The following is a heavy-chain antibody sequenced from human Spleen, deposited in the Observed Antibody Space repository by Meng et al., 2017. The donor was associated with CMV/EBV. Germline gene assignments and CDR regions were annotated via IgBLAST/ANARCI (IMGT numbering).Heavy chain of an antibody. D-gene: IGHD3-10*01. CDR1: GYTFTSYY. CDR2: VDPAGGDA. Sequence: KVSCKASGYTFTSYYLHWIRQAPGQGLEWMGIVDPAGGDATYARTFEGRVTMTRDRSTDTVYLELNRLTPEDTAVYYCARGESINYWGQGTLVTVSS. V-gene: IGHV1-46*01. CDR3: ARGESINY. J-gene: IGHJ4*02.